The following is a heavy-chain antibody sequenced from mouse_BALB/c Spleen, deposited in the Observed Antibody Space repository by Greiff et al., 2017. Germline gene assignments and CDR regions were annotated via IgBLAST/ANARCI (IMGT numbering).Heavy chain of an antibody. Sequence: EVKVVESGVGLVQPGGSLKLSCAASGFTFSSYTMSWVRQTPEKRLEWVAYISNGGGSTYYPDTVKGRFTISRDNAKNTLYLQMSSLKSEDTAMYYCARLSYGSMDYWGQGTSVTVSS. CDR2: ISNGGGST. CDR1: GFTFSSYT. J-gene: IGHJ4*01. CDR3: ARLSYGSMDY. V-gene: IGHV5-12-2*01. D-gene: IGHD1-1*01.